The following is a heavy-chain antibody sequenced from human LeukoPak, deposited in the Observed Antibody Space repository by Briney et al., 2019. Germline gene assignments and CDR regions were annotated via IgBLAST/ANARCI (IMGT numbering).Heavy chain of an antibody. V-gene: IGHV1-46*01. CDR1: GYTFTSYY. Sequence: ASVKVFCKASGYTFTSYYMHWVRQAPGQGLEWMGIINPSGGSTSYAQKFQGRVTMTRDMSTSTVYMELSSLRSEDTAVYYCARGGEITMIVEWGQGTLVTVSS. CDR3: ARGGEITMIVE. CDR2: INPSGGST. D-gene: IGHD3-22*01. J-gene: IGHJ4*02.